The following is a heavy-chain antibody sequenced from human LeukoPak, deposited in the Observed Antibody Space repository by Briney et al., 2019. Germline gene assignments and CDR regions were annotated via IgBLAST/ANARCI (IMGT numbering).Heavy chain of an antibody. CDR2: INQDGSEK. Sequence: PGGSLRLSCAASGFTFRNYWMSWVRQAPGKGLEWVAIINQDGSEKYHVDSVKGRFTISRDNAKNSLYLQMDSLRAEDTAVYYCARGLYAMDVWGQGTTVTVSS. V-gene: IGHV3-7*04. CDR3: ARGLYAMDV. CDR1: GFTFRNYW. J-gene: IGHJ6*02.